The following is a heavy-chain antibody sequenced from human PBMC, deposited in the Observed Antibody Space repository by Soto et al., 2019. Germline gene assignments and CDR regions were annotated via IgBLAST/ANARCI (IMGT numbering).Heavy chain of an antibody. Sequence: ASVKVSCKASGYTFTSYGISWVRQAPGQGLEWMGWISAYNGNTNYAQKLQGRVTMTTDTSTSTAYMELRSLRSDDTAVYYCARDLQLERPLDHNWFDPWGQGTLVTVSS. V-gene: IGHV1-18*01. D-gene: IGHD1-1*01. CDR3: ARDLQLERPLDHNWFDP. CDR1: GYTFTSYG. CDR2: ISAYNGNT. J-gene: IGHJ5*02.